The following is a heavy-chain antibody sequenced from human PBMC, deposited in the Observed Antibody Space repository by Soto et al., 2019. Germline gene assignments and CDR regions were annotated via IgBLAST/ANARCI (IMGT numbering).Heavy chain of an antibody. V-gene: IGHV3-53*01. CDR3: ARDTGAYYYGMDV. Sequence: GSLRLSCAASGFTVSSNYMSWVRQAPGKGLEWVSVIYSGGSTYYADSVKGRFTISRDNSKNTLYLQMNSLRAEDTAVYYCARDTGAYYYGMDVWGQGTTVTVSS. CDR2: IYSGGST. CDR1: GFTVSSNY. D-gene: IGHD1-1*01. J-gene: IGHJ6*02.